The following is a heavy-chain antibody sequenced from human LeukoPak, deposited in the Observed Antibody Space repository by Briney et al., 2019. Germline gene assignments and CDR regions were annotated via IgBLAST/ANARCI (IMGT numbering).Heavy chain of an antibody. V-gene: IGHV1-8*01. CDR3: ARNPLVYCGGDCYRGWFDP. J-gene: IGHJ5*02. D-gene: IGHD2-21*02. CDR2: MNPNSGNT. Sequence: GASVKVSCKASGYTFTSYDINWVRQATGQGLEWMGWMNPNSGNTGYAQKFQGRVTMTRNTSISTAYMELSSLRSEDTAVYYCARNPLVYCGGDCYRGWFDPWGQGTLVIVSS. CDR1: GYTFTSYD.